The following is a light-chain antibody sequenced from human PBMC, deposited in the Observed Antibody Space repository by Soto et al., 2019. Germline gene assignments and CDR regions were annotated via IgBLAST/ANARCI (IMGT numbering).Light chain of an antibody. Sequence: DIQMTQSPSTLSASVGDRVTITCRASQSISHWLAWYQQKPGKTPKLLIYAASNLESGVPSRFSGSGSGTEFTLTISSLQPDDFATYYCQEQNVHFTFGPGTKV. J-gene: IGKJ3*01. CDR1: QSISHW. V-gene: IGKV1-5*03. CDR2: AAS. CDR3: QEQNVHFT.